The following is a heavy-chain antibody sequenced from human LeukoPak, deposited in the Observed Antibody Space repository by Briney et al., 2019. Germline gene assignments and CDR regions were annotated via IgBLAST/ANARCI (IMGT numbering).Heavy chain of an antibody. CDR3: ARGLSTYYFDF. V-gene: IGHV1-2*02. J-gene: IGHJ4*02. CDR2: INPNSGGT. CDR1: GYTFTGYY. Sequence: ASVKVSGKASGYTFTGYYMHWVRQPPGQGLEWMGWINPNSGGTNYAQKFLGSFTMTRDTSISTAYMELRRLRSDDTAVYYCARGLSTYYFDFWGQGTLVTVSS.